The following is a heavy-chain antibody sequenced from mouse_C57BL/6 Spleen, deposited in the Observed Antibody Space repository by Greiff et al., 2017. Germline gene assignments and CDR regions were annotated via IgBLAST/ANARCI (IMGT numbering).Heavy chain of an antibody. D-gene: IGHD1-1*01. CDR2: ISYDGSN. J-gene: IGHJ2*01. V-gene: IGHV3-6*01. CDR3: ARDPSYGTLDY. CDR1: GYSITSGYY. Sequence: EVKLVESGPGLVKPSQSLSLTCSVTGYSITSGYYWNWIRQFPGNKLEWMGYISYDGSNNYNPSLKNRISITRDTSKNQFFLKLNSVTTEDTATYYCARDPSYGTLDYWGQGTTLTVSS.